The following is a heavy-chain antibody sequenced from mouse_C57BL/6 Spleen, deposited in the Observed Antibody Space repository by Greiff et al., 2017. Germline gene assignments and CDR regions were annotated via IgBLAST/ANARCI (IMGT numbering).Heavy chain of an antibody. D-gene: IGHD2-3*01. Sequence: VKLVESGPGLVQPTQSLSITCTVSGFSLTSYGVHWVRQSPGKGLEWLGVIWSGGSTDYNAAFISRLSISKDNSKSQVFFKMNSLQADDTAIYYCARKDDGYYHYYAMDYWGQGTSVTVSS. CDR1: GFSLTSYG. J-gene: IGHJ4*01. CDR2: IWSGGST. CDR3: ARKDDGYYHYYAMDY. V-gene: IGHV2-2*01.